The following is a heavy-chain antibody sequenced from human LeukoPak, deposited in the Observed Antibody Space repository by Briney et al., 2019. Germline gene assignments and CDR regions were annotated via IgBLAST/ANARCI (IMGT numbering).Heavy chain of an antibody. V-gene: IGHV4-59*11. Sequence: DPSETLSLTCTVSGASMTGHYWTWMRQDPGTGLEWIGNIFHTGSTSYNPALKSRVTISLDTSNNQFSLKMTSVTPADTAVYYCAKEGGPARPGLDSWGQGTLVTVSS. CDR3: AKEGGPARPGLDS. D-gene: IGHD6-6*01. J-gene: IGHJ4*02. CDR2: IFHTGST. CDR1: GASMTGHY.